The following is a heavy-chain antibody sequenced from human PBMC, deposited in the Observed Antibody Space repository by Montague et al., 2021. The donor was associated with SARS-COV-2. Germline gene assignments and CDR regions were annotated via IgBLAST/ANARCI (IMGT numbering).Heavy chain of an antibody. CDR1: GGSFSGYY. CDR2: INHSGST. Sequence: SETLSLTCAVYGGSFSGYYWSWIRQPPGKGLGWIGEINHSGSTNYNPSLKSRVTISVDTSKNQFSLKLSSVTAADTAVYYCARVRAVPAAMRIFSPGRSYYGMDVWGQRTTVTVAS. D-gene: IGHD2-2*01. CDR3: ARVRAVPAAMRIFSPGRSYYGMDV. J-gene: IGHJ6*02. V-gene: IGHV4-34*01.